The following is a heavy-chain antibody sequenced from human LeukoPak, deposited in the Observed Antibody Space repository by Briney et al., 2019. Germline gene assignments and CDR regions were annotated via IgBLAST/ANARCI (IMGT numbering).Heavy chain of an antibody. CDR2: ISGSGGST. D-gene: IGHD4-11*01. Sequence: PGGSLRLSCAASGFTFSSYAMSWVRQAPGKGLEWVSAISGSGGSTYYADSVKGRFTISRDNSKNTLYLQMNSLRAEDTAVYYCAKDNYSIYYYYGMDVWGQGTTVTVSS. V-gene: IGHV3-23*01. CDR1: GFTFSSYA. CDR3: AKDNYSIYYYYGMDV. J-gene: IGHJ6*02.